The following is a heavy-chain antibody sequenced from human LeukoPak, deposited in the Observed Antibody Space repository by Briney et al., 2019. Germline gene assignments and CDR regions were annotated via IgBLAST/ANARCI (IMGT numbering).Heavy chain of an antibody. CDR2: ISAYNGYT. CDR1: GYTFTSYG. CDR3: ARVRTPLNYGDYGAFDY. D-gene: IGHD4-17*01. V-gene: IGHV1-18*01. J-gene: IGHJ4*02. Sequence: ASVKVSCKASGYTFTSYGISWVRQAPGQGLEWMGWISAYNGYTNYAQNFQGRVTMTTDASTSTAYMELRSLRSDDTAVYYCARVRTPLNYGDYGAFDYWGQGTLVTVSS.